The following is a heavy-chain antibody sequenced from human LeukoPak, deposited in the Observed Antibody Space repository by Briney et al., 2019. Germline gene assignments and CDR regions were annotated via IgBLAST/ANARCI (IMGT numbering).Heavy chain of an antibody. J-gene: IGHJ4*02. V-gene: IGHV3-48*03. Sequence: GSLRLSCAASGFTFSSYEMNWVRQAPGKGLEWVSHISSSGSTIYYADSVKGRFTISRDNAKNSLYLQMNSLRAEDTAVYYCARDRSDSSVLLDYWGQGTLVTVSS. CDR2: ISSSGSTI. CDR1: GFTFSSYE. CDR3: ARDRSDSSVLLDY. D-gene: IGHD3-22*01.